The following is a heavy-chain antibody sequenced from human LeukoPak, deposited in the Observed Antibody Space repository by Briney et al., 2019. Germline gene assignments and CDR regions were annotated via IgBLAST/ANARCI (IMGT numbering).Heavy chain of an antibody. J-gene: IGHJ4*02. D-gene: IGHD6-19*01. V-gene: IGHV4-39*01. CDR2: IYYSGST. CDR3: ARLRGSGTDY. Sequence: SETLSLTCTVSGGSISSSSYYWGWIRQPPGKGPEWIGSIYYSGSTYYNPSLKSRVTISVDTSKNQFSLKLSSVTAADTAVYYCARLRGSGTDYWGQGTLVTVSS. CDR1: GGSISSSSYY.